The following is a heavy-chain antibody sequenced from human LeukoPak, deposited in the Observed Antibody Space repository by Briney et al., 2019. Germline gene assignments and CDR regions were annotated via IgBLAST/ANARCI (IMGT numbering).Heavy chain of an antibody. D-gene: IGHD3/OR15-3a*01. CDR3: ARGPFWTHFDY. J-gene: IGHJ4*02. CDR1: VYTFTSYG. Sequence: ASVNVSCKASVYTFTSYGIRWVRQAPGQGLEWMGWISAYNCNTNYAQKLQGRVTMTTDTSTSTAYMELRSLRSDDTAVYYCARGPFWTHFDYWGQGTLVTVSS. CDR2: ISAYNCNT. V-gene: IGHV1-18*01.